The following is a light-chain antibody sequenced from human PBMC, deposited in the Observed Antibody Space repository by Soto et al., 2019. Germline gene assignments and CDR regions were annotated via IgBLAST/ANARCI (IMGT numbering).Light chain of an antibody. J-gene: IGLJ1*01. V-gene: IGLV1-51*01. Sequence: QSVLTQPPSVSAAPGQTVTISCSGSSSNIGNNYVSWYQQLPGTAPKLLICDNNKRPSGIPDRFSGSKSGTSATLGITGLQTGDEADYYCGTWDSSLSAYVFGTGTKLTV. CDR2: DNN. CDR3: GTWDSSLSAYV. CDR1: SSNIGNNY.